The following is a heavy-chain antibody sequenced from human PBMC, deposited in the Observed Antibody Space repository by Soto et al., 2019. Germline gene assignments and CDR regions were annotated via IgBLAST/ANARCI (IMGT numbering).Heavy chain of an antibody. J-gene: IGHJ4*02. CDR3: ARHRAYPYHFDY. V-gene: IGHV2-5*02. CDR1: GFSLSTSGVG. Sequence: SGPTLVNPTQTLTLTCTFSGFSLSTSGVGVGWIRQPPGKALEWLALIYWDDDKRYSTSLETRLTISKDTSKNQVVLTMTNMEPVDTATYFCARHRAYPYHFDYWGQGALVTVS. D-gene: IGHD3-10*01. CDR2: IYWDDDK.